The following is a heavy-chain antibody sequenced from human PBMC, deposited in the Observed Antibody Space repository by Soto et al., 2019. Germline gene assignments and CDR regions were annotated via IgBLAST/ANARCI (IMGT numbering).Heavy chain of an antibody. V-gene: IGHV1-18*01. D-gene: IGHD2-15*01. Sequence: QVQLVQSGVEVRKPGASVKVSCKASGYTFTTSGISWLRQAPGQGLEWMGWISTYNGDTNDAPKFQDRVTMTIDTSTPTAYMELRSLRSGDTAVYYCARAGAAPYYYYGMDVWGQGTRVTVSS. J-gene: IGHJ6*02. CDR2: ISTYNGDT. CDR3: ARAGAAPYYYYGMDV. CDR1: GYTFTTSG.